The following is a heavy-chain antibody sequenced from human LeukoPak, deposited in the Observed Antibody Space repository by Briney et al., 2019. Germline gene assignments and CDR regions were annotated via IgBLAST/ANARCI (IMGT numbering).Heavy chain of an antibody. V-gene: IGHV3-23*01. CDR2: ISGSGGST. CDR1: GFTFSSYA. Sequence: PGGSLRLSCAASGFTFSSYAMSWVRQAPGKGLEWVSAISGSGGSTYYADSVKGRFTISRDNSKNTLYLQMNSLRAEDTAVYYCAREGPYGITMVRGPKNGLDYWGQGTLVTVSS. CDR3: AREGPYGITMVRGPKNGLDY. J-gene: IGHJ4*02. D-gene: IGHD3-10*01.